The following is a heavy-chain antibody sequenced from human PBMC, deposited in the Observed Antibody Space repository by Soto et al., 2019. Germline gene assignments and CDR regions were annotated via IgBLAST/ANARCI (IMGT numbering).Heavy chain of an antibody. CDR1: GFTFKSHA. D-gene: IGHD1-26*01. J-gene: IGHJ3*02. CDR2: IHTSGEST. CDR3: VKSQSGSYFAAFDI. V-gene: IGHV3-64D*06. Sequence: GGSLRLSCSASGFTFKSHAMHWVRQVPGKGLEYVSSIHTSGESTFYADAVKGRFIVSRDNSNNTLDLQMTSLRAEDTAVYYCVKSQSGSYFAAFDIWGQGTTVTVSS.